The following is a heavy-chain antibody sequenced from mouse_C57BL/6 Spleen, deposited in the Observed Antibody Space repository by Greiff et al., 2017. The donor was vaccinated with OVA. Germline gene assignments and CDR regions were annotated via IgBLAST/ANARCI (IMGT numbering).Heavy chain of an antibody. V-gene: IGHV1-15*01. CDR3: TRRFSSSYEYFDV. J-gene: IGHJ1*03. CDR2: IDPETGVP. D-gene: IGHD1-1*01. CDR1: GSTFTDYE. Sequence: QVQLQQSGAELVRPGASVTLSCKASGSTFTDYEMHWVKQTPVHGLEWIGAIDPETGVPAYNQKFKGKAILTADKSSSTADMELRSLTSEDSAVYYCTRRFSSSYEYFDVWGTGTTVTVSS.